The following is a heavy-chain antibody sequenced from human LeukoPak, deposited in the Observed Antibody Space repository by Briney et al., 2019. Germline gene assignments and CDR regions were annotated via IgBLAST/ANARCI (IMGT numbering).Heavy chain of an antibody. CDR1: GYSISSGYY. CDR3: ARERAVAGEAYYFDY. V-gene: IGHV4-38-2*02. CDR2: IYHSGST. J-gene: IGHJ4*02. Sequence: PSETLSLTCTVSGYSISSGYYWGWIRQPPGKGLEWIGYIYHSGSTYYNPSLKSRVTISVDRSKNQFSLKLSSVTAADTAVYYCARERAVAGEAYYFDYWGQGTLVTVSS. D-gene: IGHD6-19*01.